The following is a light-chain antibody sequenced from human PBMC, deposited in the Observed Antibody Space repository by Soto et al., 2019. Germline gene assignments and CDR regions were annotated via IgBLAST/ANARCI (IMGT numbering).Light chain of an antibody. J-gene: IGLJ3*02. CDR3: AVWDDSLNGWV. V-gene: IGLV1-44*01. CDR1: RSNIGSNT. CDR2: SNN. Sequence: QSVLTQPPSASGTPGQRVTISCSGRRSNIGSNTVNWYQQLPGTAPKLLIYSNNQRPSGVPDRFSGSKSGTSASLAISGLQSEDEAEYYCAVWDDSLNGWVFGGGTKLTVL.